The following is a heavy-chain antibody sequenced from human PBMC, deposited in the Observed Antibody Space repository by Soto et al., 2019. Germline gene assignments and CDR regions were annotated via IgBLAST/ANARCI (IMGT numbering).Heavy chain of an antibody. CDR2: ISAYNGNT. J-gene: IGHJ4*02. V-gene: IGHV1-18*01. Sequence: QVQLVQSGAEVKKPGASVKVSCKASGYTFTTYGISWVRQAPGQGLEWMGWISAYNGNTNYAQKLQGRVTMTTDTSTSTAYMELGSLRSDDPAVYYCARVTTTVLHLHPRDYWGQGTLVTVSS. CDR3: ARVTTTVLHLHPRDY. CDR1: GYTFTTYG. D-gene: IGHD4-17*01.